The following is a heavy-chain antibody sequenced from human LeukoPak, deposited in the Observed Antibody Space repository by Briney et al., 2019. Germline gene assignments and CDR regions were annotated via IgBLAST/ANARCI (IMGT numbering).Heavy chain of an antibody. V-gene: IGHV3-21*01. CDR3: ARLICSSTSCFGGPSVDY. CDR2: ISSSSSYI. J-gene: IGHJ4*02. D-gene: IGHD2-2*01. Sequence: GGSLRLSCAASGFTFSSYSMNWVCQAPGKGLERVSSISSSSSYIYYADSVKGRFTISRDNAKNSLYLQMNSLRAEDTAVYYCARLICSSTSCFGGPSVDYWGQGTLVTVSS. CDR1: GFTFSSYS.